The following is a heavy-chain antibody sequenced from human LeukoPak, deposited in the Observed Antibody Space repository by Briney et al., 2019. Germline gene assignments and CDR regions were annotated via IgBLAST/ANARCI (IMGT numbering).Heavy chain of an antibody. D-gene: IGHD2-2*03. CDR3: ARGVDIVVVPAAMKGDWFDP. J-gene: IGHJ5*02. Sequence: SETLSLTCTVSGGSISSYYWSWIRQAAGKGLEWIGRIYTSGSTNYNPSLKSRVTMSVDTSKNQFSLKLSSVTAADTAVYYCARGVDIVVVPAAMKGDWFDPWGQGTLVTVSS. CDR1: GGSISSYY. CDR2: IYTSGST. V-gene: IGHV4-4*07.